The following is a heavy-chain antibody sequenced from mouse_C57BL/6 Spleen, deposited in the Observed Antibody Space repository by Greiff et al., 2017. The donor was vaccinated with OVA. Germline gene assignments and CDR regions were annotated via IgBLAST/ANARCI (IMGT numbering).Heavy chain of an antibody. J-gene: IGHJ4*01. CDR2: IRNKANGYTT. V-gene: IGHV7-3*01. CDR1: GFTFTDYY. CDR3: ARYNPLPYYAMDY. Sequence: EVKLMESGGGLVQPGGSLSLSCAASGFTFTDYYMSWVRQPPGKALEWLGFIRNKANGYTTEYSASVKGRFTISRDNSQSILYLQMNALRAEDSATYYCARYNPLPYYAMDYWGQGTSVTVSS.